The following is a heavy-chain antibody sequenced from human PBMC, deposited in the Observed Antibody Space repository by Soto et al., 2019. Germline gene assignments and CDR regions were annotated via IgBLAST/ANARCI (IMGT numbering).Heavy chain of an antibody. CDR1: GASIGTSNW. CDR2: IYYSGST. J-gene: IGHJ5*02. CDR3: ARSVDP. V-gene: IGHV4-4*02. Sequence: PSETLSLTCAVSGASIGTSNWWSWVRQPPGKGLEWIGEIYYSGSTNYNPSLKSRVTISVDTSKNQFSLKLSSVTAADTAVYYCARSVDPWGQGTLVTVSS.